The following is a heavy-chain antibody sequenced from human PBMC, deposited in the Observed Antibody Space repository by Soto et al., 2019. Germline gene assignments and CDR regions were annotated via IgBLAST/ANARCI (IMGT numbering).Heavy chain of an antibody. D-gene: IGHD3-9*01. V-gene: IGHV3-23*01. CDR3: AKTETFNGYYNAFDY. CDR1: GFSFAGYA. J-gene: IGHJ4*02. CDR2: ISGGGGST. Sequence: GGSLRLSCAASGFSFAGYALTWVRLAPGKGLEWVASISGGGGSTYYADSVKGRFSISRDNSNRMVYLQMGSPTAGDTAVYYCAKTETFNGYYNAFDYWGQGTRVTVSS.